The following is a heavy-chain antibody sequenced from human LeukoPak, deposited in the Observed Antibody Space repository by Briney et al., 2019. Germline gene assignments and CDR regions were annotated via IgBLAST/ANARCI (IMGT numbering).Heavy chain of an antibody. CDR2: ISYSGTT. CDR1: GVSISSTSNY. CDR3: ARPIVGATRGFDD. J-gene: IGHJ4*02. V-gene: IGHV4-39*01. Sequence: SETLSLTCTVSGVSISSTSNYWGWIRQPPGKELEWIGSISYSGTTFYNPSLKSRVTISVDTSKNQFSLTLSSVTAADTAVYYCARPIVGATRGFDDWGQGTLVTVSS. D-gene: IGHD1-26*01.